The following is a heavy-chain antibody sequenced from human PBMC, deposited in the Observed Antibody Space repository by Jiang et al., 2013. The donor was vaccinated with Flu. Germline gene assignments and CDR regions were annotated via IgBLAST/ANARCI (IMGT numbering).Heavy chain of an antibody. CDR2: INSGGDTI. J-gene: IGHJ4*02. CDR1: GFTFRTYS. Sequence: QLLESGGGLVQPGGSLRLSCAASGFTFRTYSVHWVRQAPGRGLEWLSYINSGGDTIYYADSVKGRFTISRDNAKNLLYLQMNSLRAEDTAVYYCAKNGLSTMTSLDYWGQGTLVTVSS. D-gene: IGHD5/OR15-5a*01. CDR3: AKNGLSTMTSLDY. V-gene: IGHV3-48*01.